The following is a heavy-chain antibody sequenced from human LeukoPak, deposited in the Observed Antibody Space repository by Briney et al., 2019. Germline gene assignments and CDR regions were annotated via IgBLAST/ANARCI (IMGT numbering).Heavy chain of an antibody. CDR1: GGSFSGYY. V-gene: IGHV4-34*01. CDR2: INHSGST. Sequence: SETLSLTCAVYGGSFSGYYWSWIRQPPGKGLEWIGEINHSGSTNYNPSLKSRVTISVDTSKNQFSLKLSSVTAADTAVYYCAKDRAFDYWGQGTLVTVSS. D-gene: IGHD5-18*01. J-gene: IGHJ4*02. CDR3: AKDRAFDY.